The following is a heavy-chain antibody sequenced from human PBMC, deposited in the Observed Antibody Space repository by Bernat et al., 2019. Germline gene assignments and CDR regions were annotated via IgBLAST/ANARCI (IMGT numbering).Heavy chain of an antibody. V-gene: IGHV4-34*01. CDR2: INHSGST. CDR3: ASGGAGFGEFDDAFDI. CDR1: GGSFSGYY. J-gene: IGHJ3*02. Sequence: QVQLQQWGAGLLTPSETLSLTCAVYGGSFSGYYWRWIRQPPGKGLEWIGEINHSGSTNYNPSLKSRVTISVDTSKNHFTRLRISVSAADTAVYYCASGGAGFGEFDDAFDIWGQGTMVTVSS. D-gene: IGHD3-10*01.